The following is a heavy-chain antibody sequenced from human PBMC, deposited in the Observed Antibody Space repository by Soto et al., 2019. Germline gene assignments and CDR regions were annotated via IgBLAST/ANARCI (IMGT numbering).Heavy chain of an antibody. J-gene: IGHJ4*02. Sequence: SETLSLTCTVSGGSISSSSYYWGWIRQPPGKGLEWIGSIYYSGGTYYNPSLKSRVTMSVDTSKNQFSLKLSSVTAADTAVYYCVSDSSGYYYGDFDYWGQGTLVTVS. CDR2: IYYSGGT. CDR1: GGSISSSSYY. CDR3: VSDSSGYYYGDFDY. D-gene: IGHD3-22*01. V-gene: IGHV4-39*01.